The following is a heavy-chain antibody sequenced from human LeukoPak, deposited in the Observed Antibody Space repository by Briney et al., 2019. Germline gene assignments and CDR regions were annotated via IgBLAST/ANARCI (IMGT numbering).Heavy chain of an antibody. D-gene: IGHD3-22*01. V-gene: IGHV3-74*01. J-gene: IGHJ4*02. Sequence: GGSLRLSCAASGFTFSRYWMHWVRQTPEKGLVWVSRINTDGTTTDYAGSVKGRFTISRDNAKSTLYLQMSSLRVEDTAVYYCARANDNDGSSGYSHDYWGQGTLVTVSS. CDR3: ARANDNDGSSGYSHDY. CDR2: INTDGTTT. CDR1: GFTFSRYW.